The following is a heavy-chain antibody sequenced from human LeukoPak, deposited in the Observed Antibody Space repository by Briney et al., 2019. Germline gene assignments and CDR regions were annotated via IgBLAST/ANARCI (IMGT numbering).Heavy chain of an antibody. J-gene: IGHJ5*02. V-gene: IGHV1-2*02. CDR3: ARGVGSSWFDP. CDR1: GYTFTDYY. CDR2: INPNSGGA. D-gene: IGHD6-13*01. Sequence: ASVTVSFKASGYTFTDYYLHWVRQAPGQGLEWMGWINPNSGGANFALNFQGRVTITRATSISTAYMELSRLTSDDTAVYYCARGVGSSWFDPWGQGTLVTVSS.